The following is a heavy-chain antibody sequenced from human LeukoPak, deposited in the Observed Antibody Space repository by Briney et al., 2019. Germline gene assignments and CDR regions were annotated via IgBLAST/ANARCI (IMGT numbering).Heavy chain of an antibody. CDR3: VRDLSTSWYYFDN. CDR2: INGDGSIT. J-gene: IGHJ4*02. V-gene: IGHV3-74*01. Sequence: GGSLGPSCAASGFTFSTYWMHWVRQALGKGLVWVSRINGDGSITNYVDSVEGRFTISRDNAKNTVYLQINSLRAEDTAVYYCVRDLSTSWYYFDNWGQGTLVTVSS. CDR1: GFTFSTYW. D-gene: IGHD6-13*01.